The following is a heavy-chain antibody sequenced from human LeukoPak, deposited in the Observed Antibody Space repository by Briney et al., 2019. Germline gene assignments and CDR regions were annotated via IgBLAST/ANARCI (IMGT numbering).Heavy chain of an antibody. Sequence: SQTLSLTCAVSGGSISSGGYSWSWIRQPPGKGLEWIGYIYHSGSTYYNPSLKSRVTISVDTSKNQFSLKLSSVTAADTAVYYCARNRDGTSPFYYYYGMDVWGQGTTVTVSS. CDR1: GGSISSGGYS. V-gene: IGHV4-30-2*02. CDR2: IYHSGST. CDR3: ARNRDGTSPFYYYYGMDV. D-gene: IGHD2-2*01. J-gene: IGHJ6*02.